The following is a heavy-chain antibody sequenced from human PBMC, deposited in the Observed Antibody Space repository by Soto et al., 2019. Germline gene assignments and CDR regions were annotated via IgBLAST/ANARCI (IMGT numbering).Heavy chain of an antibody. D-gene: IGHD2-8*02. CDR1: GFTFSSFA. CDR2: ISYDGSNK. V-gene: IGHV3-30-3*01. Sequence: GGSLRLSCAASGFTFSSFAMHWVRQAPGKGLEWVALISYDGSNKYFADSVKGRFTISRDKSKNTLYLQMNSLRAEDTAVYYCARERQFNPLVHYGMDVWGQGTTVTVSS. J-gene: IGHJ6*02. CDR3: ARERQFNPLVHYGMDV.